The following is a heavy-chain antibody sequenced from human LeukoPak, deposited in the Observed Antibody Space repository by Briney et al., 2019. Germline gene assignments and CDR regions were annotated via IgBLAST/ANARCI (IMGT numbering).Heavy chain of an antibody. CDR1: GGSISSSSYY. Sequence: PSETLSLTCTVSGGSISSSSYYWGWIRQPPGKGLEWIGCIYYSGSTYYNPSLKSRVTISVDMSKNQFSLKLSSVTAADTAVFYCARLYYHDTSGYYRTHYYFDDWGQGTLVTVSS. CDR2: IYYSGST. J-gene: IGHJ4*02. CDR3: ARLYYHDTSGYYRTHYYFDD. V-gene: IGHV4-39*07. D-gene: IGHD3-22*01.